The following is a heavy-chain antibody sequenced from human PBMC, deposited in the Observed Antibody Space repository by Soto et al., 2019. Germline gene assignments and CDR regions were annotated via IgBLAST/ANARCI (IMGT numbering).Heavy chain of an antibody. J-gene: IGHJ3*02. CDR3: ERGQXCTNCVCYTYAFDI. V-gene: IGHV4-34*01. Sequence: SETLSLTCAVYGGSFSGYYWSWIRQPPGKGLEWIGEINHSGSTNYNPSLKSRVTISVDTSKNQFSLKLSSVTAADTAVYYCERGQXCTNCVCYTYAFDISGQAPIVTV. CDR2: INHSGST. D-gene: IGHD2-8*01. CDR1: GGSFSGYY.